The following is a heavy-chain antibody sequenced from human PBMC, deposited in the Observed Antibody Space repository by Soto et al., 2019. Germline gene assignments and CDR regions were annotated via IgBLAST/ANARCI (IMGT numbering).Heavy chain of an antibody. CDR2: FDPEDGET. CDR1: GYTLTELS. J-gene: IGHJ6*02. Sequence: GASVKVSCKVSGYTLTELSMHWVRQAPGKGLEWMGGFDPEDGETIYAQKFQGRVTMTEDTSADTAYMELSSLRSEDTAVYYCATVFSLYMVLQGQYYYYVIDLSDPAPTVSVSS. CDR3: ATVFSLYMVLQGQYYYYVIDL. V-gene: IGHV1-24*01. D-gene: IGHD3-10*01.